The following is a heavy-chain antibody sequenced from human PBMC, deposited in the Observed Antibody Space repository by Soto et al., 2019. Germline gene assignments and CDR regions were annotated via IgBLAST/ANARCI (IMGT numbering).Heavy chain of an antibody. CDR3: ANGNDMGGLLTEDS. CDR1: RFSLNHCV. CDR2: ISSTGGGT. Sequence: GRTLRLSCAASRFSLNHCVMSCVRQAPGKGLEWVSGISSTGGGTYYADPVKGRFTFSRDNSKNTLYLQMNNLRAGDTALYYCANGNDMGGLLTEDSCGQGPLGTCSS. V-gene: IGHV3-23*01. D-gene: IGHD1-1*01. J-gene: IGHJ4*02.